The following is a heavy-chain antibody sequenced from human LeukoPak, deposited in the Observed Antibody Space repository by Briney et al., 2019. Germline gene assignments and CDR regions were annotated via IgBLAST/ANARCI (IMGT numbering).Heavy chain of an antibody. D-gene: IGHD3-16*02. CDR2: INPSGGST. Sequence: ASVKVSCKASGYTFTSYYMHWVRQAPGQGLEWMGMINPSGGSTSYAQKFQGRVTMTRDMSTSTVYMELSSLRSEDTAVYYRARDNSVGDIAWWFDPWGQGTLVTVSS. V-gene: IGHV1-46*01. CDR1: GYTFTSYY. J-gene: IGHJ5*02. CDR3: ARDNSVGDIAWWFDP.